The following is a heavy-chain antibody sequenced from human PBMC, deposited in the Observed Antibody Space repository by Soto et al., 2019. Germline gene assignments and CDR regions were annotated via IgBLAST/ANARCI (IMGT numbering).Heavy chain of an antibody. CDR2: INSDGSST. J-gene: IGHJ6*02. CDR1: GFTFSSYW. V-gene: IGHV3-74*01. D-gene: IGHD5-18*01. CDR3: ARSAAAMVTYYYYGMDV. Sequence: GGSLRLSCAASGFTFSSYWMHWVRQAPGKGLVWVSRINSDGSSTSYADSVKGRFTISRDNAKNTLYLQMNSLRAEDTAVYYCARSAAAMVTYYYYGMDVWGQGTTVTVSS.